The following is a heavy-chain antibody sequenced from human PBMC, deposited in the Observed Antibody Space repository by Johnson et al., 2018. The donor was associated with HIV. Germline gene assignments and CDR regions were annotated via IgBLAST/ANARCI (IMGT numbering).Heavy chain of an antibody. D-gene: IGHD4-11*01. CDR3: ARDSRYNNYGGGSVGAFDI. V-gene: IGHV3-30*03. J-gene: IGHJ3*02. CDR1: GFTFSSYG. Sequence: VQLVESGGGVVQPGRSLRLSCAASGFTFSSYGMHWVRQAPGKGLEWVAFISYDGSNKYYADSVKGRFTISRDNSKNTLYLQMNSLRTEDTAVYYCARDSRYNNYGGGSVGAFDIWGQGTMVTVSS. CDR2: ISYDGSNK.